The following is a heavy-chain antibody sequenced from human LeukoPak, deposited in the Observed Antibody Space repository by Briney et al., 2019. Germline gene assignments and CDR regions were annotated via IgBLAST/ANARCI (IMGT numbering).Heavy chain of an antibody. D-gene: IGHD4-23*01. CDR2: IYHSGST. Sequence: SQTLSLTCTVSGGSISSGGYYWSWIRQPPGKGLEWIGYIYHSGSTYYNPSLKSRVTISVDRSKNQFSLKLSSVTAADTAVYYCARRDYGGHIDYWGQGTLVTVSS. CDR3: ARRDYGGHIDY. J-gene: IGHJ4*02. CDR1: GGSISSGGYY. V-gene: IGHV4-30-2*01.